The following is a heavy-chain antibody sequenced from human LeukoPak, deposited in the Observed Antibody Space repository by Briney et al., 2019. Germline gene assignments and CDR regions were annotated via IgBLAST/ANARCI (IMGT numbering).Heavy chain of an antibody. CDR1: GGSFSGYY. J-gene: IGHJ4*02. V-gene: IGHV4-34*01. Sequence: SETLSLTCAVYGGSFSGYYWSWIRQPPGKGLEWIGEINHSGSTNYNPSLKSRVTISVDTSKNQFSLKLSSVTAADTAVYYCAGGYKPFDYWGQGTLVTVSS. CDR3: AGGYKPFDY. CDR2: INHSGST. D-gene: IGHD1-1*01.